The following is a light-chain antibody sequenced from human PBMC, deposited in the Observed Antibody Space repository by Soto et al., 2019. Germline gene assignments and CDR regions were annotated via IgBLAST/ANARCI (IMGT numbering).Light chain of an antibody. CDR1: QSVSSD. CDR2: GVS. J-gene: IGKJ1*01. Sequence: EVVLTQSPATLSVSPGERATLSCRASQSVSSDLAWYQQKPRQAPRLLIYGVSTRATAIPPRFSGSGAGTEFTLTISSLQPHDFAVYYCQQYNKGPPRTFGQGTKVDIK. V-gene: IGKV3-15*01. CDR3: QQYNKGPPRT.